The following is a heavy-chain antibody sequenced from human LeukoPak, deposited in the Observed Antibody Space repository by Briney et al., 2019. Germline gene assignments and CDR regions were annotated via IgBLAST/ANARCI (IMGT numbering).Heavy chain of an antibody. CDR2: IYYSGST. CDR1: DGSISSYY. CDR3: ARGGYYDSSGYYVYGMDV. D-gene: IGHD3-22*01. V-gene: IGHV4-59*12. Sequence: KPSETLSLTCTVSDGSISSYYWSWVRQPPGKGLEWIGYIYYSGSTNYNPSLKSRVTISVDTSKNQFSLKLSSVTAADTAVYYCARGGYYDSSGYYVYGMDVWGQGTTVTVSS. J-gene: IGHJ6*02.